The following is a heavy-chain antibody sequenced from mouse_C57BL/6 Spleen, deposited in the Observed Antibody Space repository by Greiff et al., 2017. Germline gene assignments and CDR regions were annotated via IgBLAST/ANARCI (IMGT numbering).Heavy chain of an antibody. CDR3: ARGGSGYDY. Sequence: QVHVKQPGAELVKPGASVKMSCKASGYTFTSYWITWVKQRPGQGLEWIGDIYPGSGSTNYNEKFKSKATLTVDTSSSTAYMQLSSLTSEDSAVYYCARGGSGYDYWGQGTTLTVSS. J-gene: IGHJ2*01. CDR1: GYTFTSYW. V-gene: IGHV1-55*01. CDR2: IYPGSGST. D-gene: IGHD3-2*02.